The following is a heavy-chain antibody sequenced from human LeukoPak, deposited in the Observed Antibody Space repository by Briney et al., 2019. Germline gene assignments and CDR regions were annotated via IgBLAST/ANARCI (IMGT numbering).Heavy chain of an antibody. D-gene: IGHD5-12*01. J-gene: IGHJ5*02. CDR2: ISGSGGST. Sequence: QPGGSLRLSCAASGFTFSSYAMSWVRQAPGKGLEWVSAISGSGGSTYYADSVKGRFTISRDNAKNTLYLQMNSLRVEDTAVYYCARANIVAWENWFDPWGQGTLVTVSS. V-gene: IGHV3-23*01. CDR1: GFTFSSYA. CDR3: ARANIVAWENWFDP.